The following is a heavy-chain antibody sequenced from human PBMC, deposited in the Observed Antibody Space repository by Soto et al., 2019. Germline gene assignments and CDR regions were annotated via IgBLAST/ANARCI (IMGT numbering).Heavy chain of an antibody. CDR1: GYTFTSYG. J-gene: IGHJ6*02. V-gene: IGHV1-18*01. D-gene: IGHD4-17*01. CDR2: ISAYNGNT. CDR3: ARTTVPGTPEYYYYGMDV. Sequence: QVQLVQSGAEVKKPGASVKVSCKASGYTFTSYGISWVRQAPGQGLEWMGWISAYNGNTNYAQKLQCRGTMAPDTSTSTAYMELRSLRSDGTAVYYCARTTVPGTPEYYYYGMDVWGQGTTVTVSS.